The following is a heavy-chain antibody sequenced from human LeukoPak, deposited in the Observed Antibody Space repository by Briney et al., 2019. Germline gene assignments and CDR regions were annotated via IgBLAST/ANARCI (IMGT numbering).Heavy chain of an antibody. CDR3: ARASIFGVVFYYMDV. J-gene: IGHJ6*03. V-gene: IGHV1-69*05. CDR2: IVPAFRSA. D-gene: IGHD3-3*01. CDR1: GGTFSTYA. Sequence: GASVKVSCKASGGTFSTYAISWVRQAPGQGLEWMGGIVPAFRSANYARTFQGRVAITTDESTKTAYMELSSLISEDTAVYYCARASIFGVVFYYMDVWGKGTSVTVSS.